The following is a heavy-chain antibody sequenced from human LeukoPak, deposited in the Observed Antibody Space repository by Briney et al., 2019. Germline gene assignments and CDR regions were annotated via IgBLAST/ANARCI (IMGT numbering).Heavy chain of an antibody. Sequence: PGGSLRLSCADSGVTFSGYTMSWVRQAPGERPEWVSAISGSGGSTYYADSVKGLFTISRDNSKNTLYLQMNSLRAEDTAVYYCAKDRSTVTIGYWGQGTLVTVSS. CDR3: AKDRSTVTIGY. V-gene: IGHV3-23*01. CDR1: GVTFSGYT. D-gene: IGHD4-17*01. CDR2: ISGSGGST. J-gene: IGHJ4*02.